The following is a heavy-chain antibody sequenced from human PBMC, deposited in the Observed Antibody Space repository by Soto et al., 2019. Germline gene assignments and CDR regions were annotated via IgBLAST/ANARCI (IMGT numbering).Heavy chain of an antibody. V-gene: IGHV3-23*01. CDR3: AKGSMIVVVAKY. D-gene: IGHD3-22*01. Sequence: EVPLLESGGGLVQPGGSLRLSCAASGFTFSSYAMTWVRQAPGKGLEWVSSISGSGGSTYYADSVKGRFTISRDNSKNTLYLQMNSLRAEDTAVYYCAKGSMIVVVAKYWGQGTLVTVSS. CDR2: ISGSGGST. CDR1: GFTFSSYA. J-gene: IGHJ4*02.